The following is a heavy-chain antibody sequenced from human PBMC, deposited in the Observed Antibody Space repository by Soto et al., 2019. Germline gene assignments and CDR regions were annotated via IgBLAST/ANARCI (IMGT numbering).Heavy chain of an antibody. V-gene: IGHV3-30*18. CDR2: ISYDGSNK. D-gene: IGHD3-22*01. CDR1: GFTFSSYG. J-gene: IGHJ4*02. Sequence: GGSLRLSCAASGFTFSSYGMHWVRQAPGKGLEWVAVISYDGSNKYYADSVKGRFTISRDNSKNTLYLQMNSLRAEDTAVYYCAKLPPKNYYDSSGYYYGDYWGQGTLVTVS. CDR3: AKLPPKNYYDSSGYYYGDY.